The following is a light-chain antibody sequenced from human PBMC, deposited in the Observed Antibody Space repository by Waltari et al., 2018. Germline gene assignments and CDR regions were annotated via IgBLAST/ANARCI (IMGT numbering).Light chain of an antibody. CDR1: SSNIGAGYD. CDR3: QSYDSSLSGVI. Sequence: QSVLTQPPSVSGAPGKRITISCTGTSSNIGAGYDVHWYLQLPGTAPKLLILANNNRPSGVPDRFSASKSDTSASLAITGLQAEDEADYYCQSYDSSLSGVIFGGGTKLTVL. J-gene: IGLJ2*01. CDR2: ANN. V-gene: IGLV1-40*01.